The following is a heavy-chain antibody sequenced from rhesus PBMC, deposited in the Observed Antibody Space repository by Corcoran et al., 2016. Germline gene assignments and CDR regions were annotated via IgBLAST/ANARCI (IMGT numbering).Heavy chain of an antibody. Sequence: QVQLQESGRGLVKPSETLSLTCAVSGYSISSGYDWGWIRQPPGKGLEYIGYISGRSGFTSYNPSLTSRVTISKATSKTQFSLKLTSVTAADTAVYYCGRGAAIDYWGQGVLVTVSS. J-gene: IGHJ4*01. V-gene: IGHV4-99*02. CDR3: GRGAAIDY. D-gene: IGHD6-25*01. CDR2: ISGRSGFT. CDR1: GYSISSGYD.